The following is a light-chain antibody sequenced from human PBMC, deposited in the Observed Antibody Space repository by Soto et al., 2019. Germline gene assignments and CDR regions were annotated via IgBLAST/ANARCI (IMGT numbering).Light chain of an antibody. Sequence: DIQMTQSPSTLSASVGDRVTITCRASQTISSWLAWYQQKPGKAPKLLIYAASTLESGVSSRFSGRGSGTEFTLTINSLQPDDFATYYCQQYNSNSRTFGQGTKVDIK. CDR2: AAS. CDR1: QTISSW. CDR3: QQYNSNSRT. V-gene: IGKV1-5*01. J-gene: IGKJ1*01.